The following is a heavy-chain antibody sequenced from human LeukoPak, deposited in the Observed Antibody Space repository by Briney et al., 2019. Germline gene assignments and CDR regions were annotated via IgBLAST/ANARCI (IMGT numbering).Heavy chain of an antibody. CDR3: ARGDGRGSYKDYYFDY. J-gene: IGHJ4*02. D-gene: IGHD5-24*01. Sequence: GGSLRLSCAASGFTFSINNINWVRQAPGKGLEWVSSISSGSSYIYDADLMKGRPTISRDNAKTSLYLQMNSLRDEDTAVYYCARGDGRGSYKDYYFDYWGQGTLVTVSS. CDR2: ISSGSSYI. CDR1: GFTFSINN. V-gene: IGHV3-21*01.